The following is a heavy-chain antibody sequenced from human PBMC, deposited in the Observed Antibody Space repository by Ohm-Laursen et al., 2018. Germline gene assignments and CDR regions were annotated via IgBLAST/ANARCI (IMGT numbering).Heavy chain of an antibody. J-gene: IGHJ4*01. D-gene: IGHD3-9*01. Sequence: TLSLTCNVSNAAMNSYTWNWIRQPAGRGLVGIGHISDRGRANYSPSLMSRLTMSIDTSIKQFSRKLTRVTAADTAMYYCVGTGLLNGYDYWGHGTLVTVS. CDR2: ISDRGRA. CDR1: NAAMNSYT. V-gene: IGHV4-4*07. CDR3: VGTGLLNGYDY.